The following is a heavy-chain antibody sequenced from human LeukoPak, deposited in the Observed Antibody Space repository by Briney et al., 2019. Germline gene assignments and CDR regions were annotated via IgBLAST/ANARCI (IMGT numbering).Heavy chain of an antibody. CDR1: GGSFSGYY. Sequence: SETLSLTCAVHGGSFSGYYWSWIRQPPGKGLEWIGEINHSGSTYYNPSLKSRVTISVDRSKNQFSLKLSSVTAADTAVYYCARVKWELLEFDYWGQGTLVTVSS. J-gene: IGHJ4*02. D-gene: IGHD1-26*01. CDR2: INHSGST. CDR3: ARVKWELLEFDY. V-gene: IGHV4-34*01.